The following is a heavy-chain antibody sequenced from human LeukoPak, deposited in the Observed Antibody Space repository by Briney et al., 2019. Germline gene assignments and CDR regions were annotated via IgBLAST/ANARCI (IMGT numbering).Heavy chain of an antibody. CDR3: AKRTAGYYFDY. D-gene: IGHD6-25*01. J-gene: IGHJ4*02. V-gene: IGHV3-23*01. Sequence: PGGSLRLSCAASGFSFSTYAMSWVRQAPGKGLEWVSTLNSDGITTYYAGSVKGRSTISKDNSKNTLYLQMTSLRVEDTAVYYCAKRTAGYYFDYWGQGTLVTVSS. CDR1: GFSFSTYA. CDR2: LNSDGITT.